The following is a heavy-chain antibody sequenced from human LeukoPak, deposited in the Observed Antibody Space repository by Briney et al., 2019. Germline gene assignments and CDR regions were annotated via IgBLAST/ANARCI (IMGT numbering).Heavy chain of an antibody. CDR3: ARDRGGWYYFDY. Sequence: ASVKVSCKASGYTFTSYYMHWVRQAPGRGLEWMGIINPSGGSTSYAQKFQGRVTMTRDTSTSTVYMELSSLRSEDTAVYYCARDRGGWYYFDYWGQGTLVTVSS. J-gene: IGHJ4*02. D-gene: IGHD6-19*01. V-gene: IGHV1-46*01. CDR1: GYTFTSYY. CDR2: INPSGGST.